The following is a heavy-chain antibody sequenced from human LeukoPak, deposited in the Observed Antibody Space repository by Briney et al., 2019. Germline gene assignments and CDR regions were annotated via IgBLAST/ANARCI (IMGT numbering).Heavy chain of an antibody. Sequence: TGGSLRLSCASSGFTFRRYDMNWVRQAPGKGLEWVSFISSSMISIHYADSVRGRFTISRDNARDILYLQMNSLRAEDTAVYYCARVYDVLTGGFDHWGQGALVTVSS. CDR2: ISSSMISI. CDR3: ARVYDVLTGGFDH. J-gene: IGHJ4*02. D-gene: IGHD3-9*01. CDR1: GFTFRRYD. V-gene: IGHV3-21*01.